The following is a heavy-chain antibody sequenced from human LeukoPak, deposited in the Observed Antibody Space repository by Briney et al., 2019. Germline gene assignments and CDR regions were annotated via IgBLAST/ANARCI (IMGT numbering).Heavy chain of an antibody. CDR3: ARGYSGSYLRRGYFDY. CDR1: GGSISSYY. V-gene: IGHV4-59*01. CDR2: IYYSGST. Sequence: KPSETLSLTCTVSGGSISSYYWSWIRQPPGKGLEWIGYIYYSGSTNYNPSLKGRVTISVDTSKNQFSLKLSSVTAADTAVYYCARGYSGSYLRRGYFDYWGQGTLVTVSS. D-gene: IGHD1-26*01. J-gene: IGHJ4*02.